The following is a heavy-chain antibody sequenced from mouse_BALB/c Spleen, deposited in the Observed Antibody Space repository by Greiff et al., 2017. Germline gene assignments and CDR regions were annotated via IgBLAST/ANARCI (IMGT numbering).Heavy chain of an antibody. V-gene: IGHV5-6-3*01. Sequence: EVKLQESGGGLVQPGGSLKLSCAASGFTFSSYGMSWVRQTPDKRLELVATINSNGGSTYYPDSVKGRFTISRDNAKNTLYLQMSSLKSEDTAMYYCARPSMILFAYWGQGTLVTVSA. CDR1: GFTFSSYG. J-gene: IGHJ3*01. CDR2: INSNGGST. CDR3: ARPSMILFAY. D-gene: IGHD2-3*01.